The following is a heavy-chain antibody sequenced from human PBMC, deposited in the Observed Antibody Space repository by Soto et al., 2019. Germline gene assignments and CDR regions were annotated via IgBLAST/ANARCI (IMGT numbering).Heavy chain of an antibody. CDR3: AAGLVLRYFAPYYCYCMDV. J-gene: IGHJ6*02. Sequence: SVKVSCKASGFTFTSSAMQRVRQARGQRLEWIGWIVVGSGNTNYAQKFQERVTITRDMSTSTAYMELSSLRSEDTAVYYCAAGLVLRYFAPYYCYCMDVWGQGSTVTVSS. CDR1: GFTFTSSA. D-gene: IGHD3-9*01. V-gene: IGHV1-58*02. CDR2: IVVGSGNT.